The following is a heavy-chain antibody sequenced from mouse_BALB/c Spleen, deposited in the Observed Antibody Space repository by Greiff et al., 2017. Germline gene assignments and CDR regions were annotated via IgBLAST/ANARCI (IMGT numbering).Heavy chain of an antibody. Sequence: QVHVKQSGPGLVQPSQSLSITCTVSGFSLTSYGVHWVRQSPGKGLEWLGVIWSGGSTDYNAAFISRLSISKDNSKSQVFFKMNSLQADDTAIYYCARNSDYGYDFDYWGQGTTLTVSS. CDR2: IWSGGST. D-gene: IGHD1-2*01. V-gene: IGHV2-4-1*01. CDR3: ARNSDYGYDFDY. J-gene: IGHJ2*01. CDR1: GFSLTSYG.